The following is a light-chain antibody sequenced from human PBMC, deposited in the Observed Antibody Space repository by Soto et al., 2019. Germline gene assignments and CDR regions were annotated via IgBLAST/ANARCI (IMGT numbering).Light chain of an antibody. CDR2: EVS. J-gene: IGLJ1*01. CDR3: SSYTSSSTLDV. CDR1: SSDVGGYNY. Sequence: LTQPASVSWSPGQSITISCTGTSSDVGGYNYVSWYQQHPGKAPKLMIYEVSNRPSGVSNRFSGSKSGNTASLTISGLQAEDEADYYCSSYTSSSTLDVFGTGTKVTVL. V-gene: IGLV2-14*01.